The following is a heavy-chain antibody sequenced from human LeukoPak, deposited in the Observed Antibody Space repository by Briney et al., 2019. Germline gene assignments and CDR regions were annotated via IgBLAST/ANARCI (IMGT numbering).Heavy chain of an antibody. CDR2: ISYDGSNK. Sequence: GGSLRLSCAASGFTFSSYAMHWVRQAPGKGLEWVAVISYDGSNKYYADSVKGRFTISRDNSKNTLYLQMNSLRAEDTAVYYCARDYVYMGPPKYYYGMDVWGQGTTVTVSS. V-gene: IGHV3-30-3*01. J-gene: IGHJ6*02. CDR1: GFTFSSYA. D-gene: IGHD3-16*01. CDR3: ARDYVYMGPPKYYYGMDV.